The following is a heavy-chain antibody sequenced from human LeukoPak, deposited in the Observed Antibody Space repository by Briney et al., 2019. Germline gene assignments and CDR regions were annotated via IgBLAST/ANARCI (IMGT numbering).Heavy chain of an antibody. CDR1: GFTFNSYE. CDR2: ISSSGTII. J-gene: IGHJ5*02. D-gene: IGHD5-24*01. V-gene: IGHV3-48*03. Sequence: GGSLRLSCAASGFTFNSYEMNWVRQAPGEGLEWVSYISSSGTIIYYADSVKGRFTISRDNAKNSLYLQMNSLRAEDTAVYYCARDAGGYNPWGQGTLVTVSS. CDR3: ARDAGGYNP.